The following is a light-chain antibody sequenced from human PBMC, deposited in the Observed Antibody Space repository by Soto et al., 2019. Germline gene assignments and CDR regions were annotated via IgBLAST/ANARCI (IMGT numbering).Light chain of an antibody. CDR1: QSISSW. V-gene: IGKV1-5*01. CDR3: QQYSSSPFT. Sequence: IHMTQSPSTLSASVGDRVTITCRASQSISSWLAWYQQKPGKAPKLLIYDASSLESGVPSRFSGSGSGTEFTLTISSLQPDDFGTYYCQQYSSSPFTFGPGTKVDIK. J-gene: IGKJ3*01. CDR2: DAS.